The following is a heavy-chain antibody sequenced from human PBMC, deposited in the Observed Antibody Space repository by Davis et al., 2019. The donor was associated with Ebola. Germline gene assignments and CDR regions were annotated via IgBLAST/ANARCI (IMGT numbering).Heavy chain of an antibody. D-gene: IGHD3-3*01. CDR2: ISYDGSNK. CDR1: GFTFSSYA. J-gene: IGHJ6*02. Sequence: GESLKISCAASGFTFSSYAMHWVRQAPGKGLEWVAVISYDGSNKYYADSVKGRFTISRDNSKNTLYLQMNSLRAEDTAVYYCARDRATYYDFWSGTSHYYYGMDVWGQGTTVTVSS. V-gene: IGHV3-30-3*01. CDR3: ARDRATYYDFWSGTSHYYYGMDV.